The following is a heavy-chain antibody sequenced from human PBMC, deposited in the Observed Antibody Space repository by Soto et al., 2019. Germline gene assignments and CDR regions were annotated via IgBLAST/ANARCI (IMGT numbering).Heavy chain of an antibody. J-gene: IGHJ5*02. CDR2: IYYSGST. Sequence: SETLSLTCTVSGGSISSSSYYWGWIRQPPGKGLEWIGSIYYSGSTYYNPSLKSRVTISVDTSKNQFSLKLSSVTAADTAVYYCARKTGYCSGGSCSGWFDPWGQGTLVTVSS. CDR1: GGSISSSSYY. CDR3: ARKTGYCSGGSCSGWFDP. D-gene: IGHD2-15*01. V-gene: IGHV4-39*01.